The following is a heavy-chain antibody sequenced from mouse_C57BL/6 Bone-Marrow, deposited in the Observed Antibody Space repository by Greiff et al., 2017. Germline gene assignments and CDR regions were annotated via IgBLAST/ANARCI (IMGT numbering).Heavy chain of an antibody. CDR1: GFSLTSHG. D-gene: IGHD1-1*01. CDR3: ARNYYGSSRYFDV. J-gene: IGHJ1*03. V-gene: IGHV2-2*01. CDR2: IWSGGST. Sequence: VQLQQSGPGLVQPSQSLSITCTVSGFSLTSHGVHWVRQSPGKGLEWLGVIWSGGSTDYNAAFISRLSISKDNSKSQVFFKMNSLQADDTAIYYCARNYYGSSRYFDVWGTGTTVTVSS.